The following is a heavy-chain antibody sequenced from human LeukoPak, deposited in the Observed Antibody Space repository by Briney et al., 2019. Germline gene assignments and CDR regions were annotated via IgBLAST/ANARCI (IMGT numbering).Heavy chain of an antibody. J-gene: IGHJ4*02. Sequence: SETLSLTCTVSSVSITSYSHNYDWIRQPPGKGLEWIGGFHFSGAINYNPSLKSRVTIFVDTSAKQLTLKLNSVTAGDTAVYYCARRYEGSGYAYDYWGQGILVTVSS. V-gene: IGHV4-39*01. D-gene: IGHD3-22*01. CDR1: SVSITSYSHN. CDR3: ARRYEGSGYAYDY. CDR2: FHFSGAI.